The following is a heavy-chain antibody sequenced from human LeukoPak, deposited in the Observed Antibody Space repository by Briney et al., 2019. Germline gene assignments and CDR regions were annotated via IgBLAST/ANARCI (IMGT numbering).Heavy chain of an antibody. J-gene: IGHJ4*02. CDR1: GFLFNDFA. Sequence: GGSLRLSCAATGFLFNDFAIHWVRQAPGKGLEWVSLISWNGAISHYADSVKGRFTISRDNSKNSLYLQMNNLRAEDTAFYYCVKGGSSSWSAPLDHWGQGTLVTVSS. CDR3: VKGGSSSWSAPLDH. CDR2: ISWNGAIS. V-gene: IGHV3-43D*03. D-gene: IGHD6-13*01.